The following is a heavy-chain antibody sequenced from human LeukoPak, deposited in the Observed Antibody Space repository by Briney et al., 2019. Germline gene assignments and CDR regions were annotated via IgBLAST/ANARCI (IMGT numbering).Heavy chain of an antibody. Sequence: PGGSLRLSCAASGFTFTSYWMNWVRQAPGKGLEWVANIKPDGDTYYVDSAKGRFTISRDNAKNSLYLQMNSLSAEDTAVYYCAREDGTFDYWGQGALVTVSS. J-gene: IGHJ4*02. V-gene: IGHV3-7*01. CDR3: AREDGTFDY. D-gene: IGHD1-1*01. CDR1: GFTFTSYW. CDR2: IKPDGDT.